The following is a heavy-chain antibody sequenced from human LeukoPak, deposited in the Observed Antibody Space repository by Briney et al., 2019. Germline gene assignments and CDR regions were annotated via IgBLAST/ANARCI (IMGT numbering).Heavy chain of an antibody. J-gene: IGHJ4*02. CDR2: INAGNGNT. Sequence: ASVKVSCTASGYTFTSYAMHWVRQAPGQRLEWMGWINAGNGNTKYSQKLRGRVTITRDTSASTAYMELSSLRSEDTAVYYCARARRGYGEIDYWGQGTLVTVSS. V-gene: IGHV1-3*01. CDR1: GYTFTSYA. D-gene: IGHD4-17*01. CDR3: ARARRGYGEIDY.